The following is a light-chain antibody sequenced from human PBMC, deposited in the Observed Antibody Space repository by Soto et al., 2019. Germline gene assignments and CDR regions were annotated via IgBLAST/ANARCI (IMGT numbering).Light chain of an antibody. CDR3: SSYGGSNNLV. Sequence: QSALTQPPSASGSPGQSVTISCTGASSDVGGYSYVSWNQQHPGKAPKLMIYEVSKRPSGVPDRFSGSKSGNTASLTVSGLQAEDEADYYCSSYGGSNNLVFGGGTKLTVL. CDR1: SSDVGGYSY. J-gene: IGLJ2*01. V-gene: IGLV2-8*01. CDR2: EVS.